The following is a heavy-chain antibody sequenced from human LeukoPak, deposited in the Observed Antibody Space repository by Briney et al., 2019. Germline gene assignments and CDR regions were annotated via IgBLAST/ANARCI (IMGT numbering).Heavy chain of an antibody. D-gene: IGHD1-26*01. Sequence: SETLSLTCAVYDGSCSGYYWNWVRQPPGRGLEWIGEIDHSGGPNYSPSLKSRVTMSVDTSKNQFSLRLTSVTAADTAVYYCARGQGSYRYFDYWGHGNLVTVSS. CDR1: DGSCSGYY. J-gene: IGHJ4*01. CDR3: ARGQGSYRYFDY. CDR2: IDHSGGP. V-gene: IGHV4-34*01.